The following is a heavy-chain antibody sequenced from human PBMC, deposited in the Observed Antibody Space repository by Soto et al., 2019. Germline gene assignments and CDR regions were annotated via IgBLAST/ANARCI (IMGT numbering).Heavy chain of an antibody. Sequence: SETLSLTCTVSGGSITSSYWSWIRRPPGKGLEWIAYIYDTGISGYTPSTSYNPSLKSRVTMSVDTSKSQFSLKLTSVTAADTAVYYCSSRRAHMITFGGDSDTDMDVWGQGTTVTVSS. CDR3: SSRRAHMITFGGDSDTDMDV. D-gene: IGHD3-16*01. V-gene: IGHV4-59*01. J-gene: IGHJ6*02. CDR2: IYDTGISGYTPST. CDR1: GGSITSSY.